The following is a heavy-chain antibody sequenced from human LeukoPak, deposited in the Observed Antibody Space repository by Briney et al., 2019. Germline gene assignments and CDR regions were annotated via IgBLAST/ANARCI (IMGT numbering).Heavy chain of an antibody. J-gene: IGHJ4*02. Sequence: SETLSLTCTVSGGSISSSSYYWGWIRQPPGKGLEWIGSIYYSGSTYYNPSLKSRVTISVDTSKNQFSLKLSSVTAADTAVYYCARVDDILLGYWGQGTLVTVSS. CDR3: ARVDDILLGY. CDR2: IYYSGST. V-gene: IGHV4-39*01. D-gene: IGHD3-9*01. CDR1: GGSISSSSYY.